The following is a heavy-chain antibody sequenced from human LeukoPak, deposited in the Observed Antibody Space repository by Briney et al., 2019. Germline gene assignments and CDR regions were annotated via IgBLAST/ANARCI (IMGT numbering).Heavy chain of an antibody. Sequence: PGGSLRLSCAASGFAFSSYGMHWVRQAPGKGLEWVALIWYDGSDKYYTDSVKGRFTISRDNSKNTLSLQMNSLRVDDTAVYYCARGGPSGELLGNSIDYWGQGILVTVSS. V-gene: IGHV3-30*02. D-gene: IGHD1-26*01. J-gene: IGHJ4*02. CDR3: ARGGPSGELLGNSIDY. CDR2: IWYDGSDK. CDR1: GFAFSSYG.